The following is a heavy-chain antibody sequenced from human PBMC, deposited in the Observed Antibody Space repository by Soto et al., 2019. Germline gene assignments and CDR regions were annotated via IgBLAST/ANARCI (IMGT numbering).Heavy chain of an antibody. D-gene: IGHD1-1*01. CDR2: ISYDGNNK. CDR1: GFTFKSYG. J-gene: IGHJ4*02. V-gene: IGHV3-30*18. Sequence: GGSLRLSCAASGFTFKSYGMHWVRQAPGKGLEWVAVISYDGNNKYYADSVKGRFTISRDIPKNTLYLQLNSLRAEDTAVYYCAKEGLYKTLDYWGQGTLVTVSS. CDR3: AKEGLYKTLDY.